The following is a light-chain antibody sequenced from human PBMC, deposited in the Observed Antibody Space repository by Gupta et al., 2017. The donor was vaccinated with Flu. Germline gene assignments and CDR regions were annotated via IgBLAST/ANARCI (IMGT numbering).Light chain of an antibody. J-gene: IGKJ1*01. CDR2: GAS. CDR3: QKYDDAPWT. CDR1: QGIRSS. V-gene: IGKV1-27*01. Sequence: IQMTQSPSSLSAAVGDTVTITCRASQGIRSSLAWYQQKPGKVPKILIYGASTLHSGAPSRFSGRGFGTYFTLTITSLQPEDVATYYCQKYDDAPWTFGQGTKVEMK.